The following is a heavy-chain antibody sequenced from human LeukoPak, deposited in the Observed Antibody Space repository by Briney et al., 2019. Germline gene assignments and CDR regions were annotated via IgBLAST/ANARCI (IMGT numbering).Heavy chain of an antibody. CDR1: GGSSNNYY. V-gene: IGHV4-4*07. CDR2: IYTSGST. CDR3: AGLGTTTGYYYMDV. J-gene: IGHJ6*03. Sequence: KPSETLSLTCTVSGGSSNNYYWSWIRQSAGKGLEWIGRIYTSGSTNYNPSLKSRVTMSVDTSKNQFSLKLSSVTAADTAVYYCAGLGTTTGYYYMDVWGKGTTVTVSS. D-gene: IGHD7-27*01.